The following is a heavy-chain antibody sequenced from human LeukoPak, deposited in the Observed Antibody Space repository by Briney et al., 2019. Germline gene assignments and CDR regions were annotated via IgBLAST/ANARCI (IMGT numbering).Heavy chain of an antibody. J-gene: IGHJ6*03. CDR2: MAFDGTNK. CDR3: ARGGVYGDYPNYYSYYSMDV. V-gene: IGHV3-30-3*01. Sequence: GGSRRPPFPVPGFTFSTFAMHWVRRAPAPGLEGVAAMAFDGTNKVHADSVKGRFTISRDNSMRTLYLQMNSLRVEDTAAYYCARGGVYGDYPNYYSYYSMDVWGKGTTVTVSS. CDR1: GFTFSTFA. D-gene: IGHD4-17*01.